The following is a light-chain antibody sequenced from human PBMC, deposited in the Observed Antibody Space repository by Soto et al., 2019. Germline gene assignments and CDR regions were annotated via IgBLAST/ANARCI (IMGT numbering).Light chain of an antibody. Sequence: DIVMTQSPLSLPVTPGEPASISCRSSQSLLHSNGYNYLDWYLQKPGQSPQLLIYLGSNRASGVPDRFSGSGSGTDFTLNISRVEAEEVGVYYCMQALQNPYSFGQGTKLEIK. CDR1: QSLLHSNGYNY. V-gene: IGKV2-28*01. J-gene: IGKJ2*01. CDR2: LGS. CDR3: MQALQNPYS.